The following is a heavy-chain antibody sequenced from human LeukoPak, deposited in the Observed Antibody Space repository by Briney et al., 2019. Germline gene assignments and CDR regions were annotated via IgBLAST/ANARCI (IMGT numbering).Heavy chain of an antibody. CDR1: GGSFRGYY. V-gene: IGHV4-34*01. J-gene: IGHJ4*02. CDR3: ARQRFRAAAMFY. CDR2: INHSGST. D-gene: IGHD6-13*01. Sequence: SETLSLTCAVYGGSFRGYYWCWIRQPPGKGLEWIGEINHSGSTNYNPSLKSRVTISVDTSKNQFSLKRSSVTAADTAVYYCARQRFRAAAMFYWGQGTLVTVSS.